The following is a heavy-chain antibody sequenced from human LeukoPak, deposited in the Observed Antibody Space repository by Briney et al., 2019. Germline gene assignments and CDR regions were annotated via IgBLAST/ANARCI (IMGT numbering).Heavy chain of an antibody. CDR1: GFTFSSYW. CDR2: INSDGSST. J-gene: IGHJ4*02. D-gene: IGHD6-19*01. CDR3: ARVNGSEQWLVRDNFDY. Sequence: GGSLRLSCAASGFTFSSYWMHWVRQAPGKGLVWVSRINSDGSSTSYADSVKGRFTISRDNAKNTLYLQMNSLRAEDTAVYYCARVNGSEQWLVRDNFDYWGQGTLVTVSS. V-gene: IGHV3-74*01.